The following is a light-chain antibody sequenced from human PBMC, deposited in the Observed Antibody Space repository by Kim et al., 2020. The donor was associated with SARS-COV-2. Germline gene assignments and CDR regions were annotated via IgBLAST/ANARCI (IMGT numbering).Light chain of an antibody. V-gene: IGKV3-15*01. CDR3: QQYNARLGT. CDR1: QSVSTS. CDR2: GAS. J-gene: IGKJ1*01. Sequence: EIVMTQSPATLSVSPGKRATLFCRASQSVSTSLAWYQQKPGQAPRLLIHGASARATGVPARFSGSGSGTEFTLTISSVQSEDFAVYYCQQYNARLGTFGQGTKVDIK.